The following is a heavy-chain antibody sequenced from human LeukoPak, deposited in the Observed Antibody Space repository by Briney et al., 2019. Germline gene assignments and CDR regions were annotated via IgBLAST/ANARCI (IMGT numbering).Heavy chain of an antibody. Sequence: PGRSLRLSCAASGFTFSSYAMHWVRQAPGKGLEWVAVISYDGSNKYYADSVKGRFTISRDNSKNTLYLQMNSLRAEDTAVYYCAREVWWPSTPSGYFDYWGQGTLVTVSS. CDR2: ISYDGSNK. CDR1: GFTFSSYA. J-gene: IGHJ4*02. CDR3: AREVWWPSTPSGYFDY. D-gene: IGHD4/OR15-4a*01. V-gene: IGHV3-30*04.